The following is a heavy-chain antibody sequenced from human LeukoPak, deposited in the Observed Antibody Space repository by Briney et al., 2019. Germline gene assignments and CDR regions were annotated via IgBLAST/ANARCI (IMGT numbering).Heavy chain of an antibody. J-gene: IGHJ5*02. CDR1: GLTFSSYG. Sequence: GGFLRLSCAASGLTFSSYGMSWVRQAPGRGLEWVSAISTTGGTTYYADSVRGRFTISRDNSRNTLYLQMNSLRAGDSALYHCARKGLGGELGGFDLWGQGTLVTVSS. D-gene: IGHD1-7*01. CDR2: ISTTGGTT. CDR3: ARKGLGGELGGFDL. V-gene: IGHV3-23*01.